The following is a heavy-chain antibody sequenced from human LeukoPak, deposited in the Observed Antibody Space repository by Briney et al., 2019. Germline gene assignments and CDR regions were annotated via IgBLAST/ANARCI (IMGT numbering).Heavy chain of an antibody. CDR1: GGSISSYY. J-gene: IGHJ6*03. Sequence: SETLSLTCTVSGGSISSYYWSWIRQPPGKGLEWIGYIYYSGSTNYNPSLKSRVTISVDTSKNQFSPKLSSVTAADTAVYYCARDSSSGWYDYYYMDVWGKGTTVTVSS. D-gene: IGHD6-19*01. CDR3: ARDSSSGWYDYYYMDV. V-gene: IGHV4-59*01. CDR2: IYYSGST.